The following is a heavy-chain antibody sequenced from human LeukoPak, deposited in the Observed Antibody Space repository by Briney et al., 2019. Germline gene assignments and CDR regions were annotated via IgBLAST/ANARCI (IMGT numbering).Heavy chain of an antibody. V-gene: IGHV3-53*01. CDR3: ARGLTYDILTGYYPH. CDR2: IYSGGST. J-gene: IGHJ4*02. CDR1: GFTVSSNY. Sequence: GGSLRLSCAASGFTVSSNYMSWVRQAPGKGLEWVSVIYSGGSTYYADSVKGRFTISRDNSKNTLYLQMNSLRAEDTAVYYYARGLTYDILTGYYPHWGQGTLVTVSS. D-gene: IGHD3-9*01.